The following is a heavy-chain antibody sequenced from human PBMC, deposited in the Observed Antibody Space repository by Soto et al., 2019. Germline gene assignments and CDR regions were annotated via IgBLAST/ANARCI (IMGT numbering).Heavy chain of an antibody. CDR1: GYTFTSYG. D-gene: IGHD2-21*02. CDR2: ISPYNGNT. J-gene: IGHJ4*02. CDR3: ARDRNTVVTATKFHKDFDY. Sequence: ASVKVSCKAPGYTFTSYGISWVRQAPGQVLEWMGLISPYNGNTSYAQKLQGRVTITTDTTTSTAYMELRRLRSDDTAVYYCARDRNTVVTATKFHKDFDYVGQGTLVTVSS. V-gene: IGHV1-18*01.